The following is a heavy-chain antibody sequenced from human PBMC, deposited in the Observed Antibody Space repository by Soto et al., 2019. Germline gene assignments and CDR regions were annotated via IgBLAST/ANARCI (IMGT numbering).Heavy chain of an antibody. CDR2: ISGYNGNT. J-gene: IGHJ6*02. CDR1: GYTFTNYG. V-gene: IGHV1-18*04. D-gene: IGHD3-22*01. CDR3: ARDREYYYDSSGNYYYHYGMDV. Sequence: QVQLVESGAEVKKPGASVKVSCKASGYTFTNYGISWVRQAPGQGLEWMGWISGYNGNTKYAQKFRGRVTMTTDTPTNTAYMDLRSLRSDDTAVYYCARDREYYYDSSGNYYYHYGMDVWGRGTTVTVS.